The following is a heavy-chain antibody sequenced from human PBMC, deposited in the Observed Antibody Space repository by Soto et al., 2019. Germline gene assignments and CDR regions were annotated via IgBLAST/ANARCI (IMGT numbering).Heavy chain of an antibody. Sequence: VVPLILSCAASGCTFISYCMSWVRQAPGKGLEWVANIKQDGSEKYYVDSVKGRFTISRDNAKNSLYLQMNSLRAEDTAVYYCAREGVAAAGTCFDYWGQGTLVTVSS. D-gene: IGHD6-13*01. CDR3: AREGVAAAGTCFDY. V-gene: IGHV3-7*05. CDR2: IKQDGSEK. CDR1: GCTFISYC. J-gene: IGHJ4*02.